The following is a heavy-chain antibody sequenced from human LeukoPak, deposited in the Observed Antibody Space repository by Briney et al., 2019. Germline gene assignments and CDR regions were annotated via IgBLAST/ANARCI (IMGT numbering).Heavy chain of an antibody. CDR1: GGSISSGYY. CDR3: ARLLQSEWLLLRGYYYYYMDV. J-gene: IGHJ6*03. D-gene: IGHD3-22*01. Sequence: PSETLSLTCTVSGGSISSGYYWGWIRQPPGKGLEWIGSIYHSGSTYYNPSLKSRVTISVDTSKNQFSLRLSSVTAADTAVYYCARLLQSEWLLLRGYYYYYMDVWGKGTTVTVSS. V-gene: IGHV4-38-2*02. CDR2: IYHSGST.